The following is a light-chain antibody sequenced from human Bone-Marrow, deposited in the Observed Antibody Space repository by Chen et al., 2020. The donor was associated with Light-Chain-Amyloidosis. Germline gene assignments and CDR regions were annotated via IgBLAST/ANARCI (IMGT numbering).Light chain of an antibody. J-gene: IGLJ2*01. CDR1: DLPMKY. V-gene: IGLV3-25*03. Sequence: SYELTQPPSVSVSPGQPARITCSGDDLPMKYAYWYQQKPGQAPVLVIHRDTERPSGISERFSGSSSGTTATLTISGVQAEDEADYHCQSADSSGTYEVIFGGGTKRTVL. CDR2: RDT. CDR3: QSADSSGTYEVI.